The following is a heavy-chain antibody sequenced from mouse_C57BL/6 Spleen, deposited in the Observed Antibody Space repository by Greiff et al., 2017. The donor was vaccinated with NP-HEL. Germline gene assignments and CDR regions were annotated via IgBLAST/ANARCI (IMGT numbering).Heavy chain of an antibody. V-gene: IGHV1-42*01. CDR3: ARSGDDYDVMDY. CDR2: INPSTGGT. J-gene: IGHJ4*01. D-gene: IGHD3-2*02. Sequence: EVQLQQSGPELVKPGASVKISCKASGYSFTGYYMNWVKQSPEKSLEWIGEINPSTGGTTYNQKFKAKATLTVDKSSSTAYMQLKSLTSEDSAVYYCARSGDDYDVMDYWGQGTSVTVSS. CDR1: GYSFTGYY.